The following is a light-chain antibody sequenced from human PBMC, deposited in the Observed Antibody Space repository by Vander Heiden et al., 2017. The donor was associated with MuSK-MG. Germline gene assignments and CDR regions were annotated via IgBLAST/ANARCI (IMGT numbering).Light chain of an antibody. CDR3: QRDNGYPLT. V-gene: IGKV1-5*03. Sequence: DIQMTQSPSTLSASVGDRVTITCRASQSLSTWLAWYQQIPGKAPKLLIYKASILENGVPSRFSGSGSGTEFTLTISSLHPDDSATYYCQRDNGYPLTFGAGTKVEIQ. CDR1: QSLSTW. J-gene: IGKJ4*01. CDR2: KAS.